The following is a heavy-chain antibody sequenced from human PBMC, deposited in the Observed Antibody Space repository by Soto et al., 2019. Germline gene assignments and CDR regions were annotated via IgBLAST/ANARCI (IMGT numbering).Heavy chain of an antibody. Sequence: SQTLSLTCVISGDSVSSNSAAWNWIRQSPSRGLEWLVRTYYRSKWYNDYAVSVKSRITINPDTSQNQFSLQLNSVTPEDTAVYYCARVVAAAGYLDYWGQGTLVTVSS. J-gene: IGHJ4*02. CDR3: ARVVAAAGYLDY. D-gene: IGHD6-13*01. CDR2: TYYRSKWYN. CDR1: GDSVSSNSAA. V-gene: IGHV6-1*01.